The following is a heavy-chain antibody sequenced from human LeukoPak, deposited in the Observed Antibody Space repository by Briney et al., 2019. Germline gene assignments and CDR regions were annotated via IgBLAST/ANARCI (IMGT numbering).Heavy chain of an antibody. J-gene: IGHJ6*03. CDR1: GFTFSNYW. V-gene: IGHV3-7*01. D-gene: IGHD3-10*01. CDR3: ARDKPVTMVRGVILTNYYMDV. Sequence: GGSLRLSCAASGFTFSNYWMSWVRQAPGKGLEWVANIKQDGSEKYCVDSVKGRFTISRDNAKNSLYLQMNSLRAEDTAVYYCARDKPVTMVRGVILTNYYMDVWGKGTTVTISS. CDR2: IKQDGSEK.